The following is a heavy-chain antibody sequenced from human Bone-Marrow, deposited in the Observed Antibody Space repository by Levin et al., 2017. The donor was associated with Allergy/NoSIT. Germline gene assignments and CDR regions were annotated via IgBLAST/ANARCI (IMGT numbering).Heavy chain of an antibody. Sequence: GGSLRLSCAASGLTISRYAMHWVRQAPGKGLEWVAVISYDGSSKYYADSVKGRFTISRDNSKNTLYLQMDSLRREDTAVYFCASEASGDSWGQGTLVTVSS. D-gene: IGHD3-10*01. CDR1: GLTISRYA. CDR2: ISYDGSSK. J-gene: IGHJ4*02. CDR3: ASEASGDS. V-gene: IGHV3-30-3*01.